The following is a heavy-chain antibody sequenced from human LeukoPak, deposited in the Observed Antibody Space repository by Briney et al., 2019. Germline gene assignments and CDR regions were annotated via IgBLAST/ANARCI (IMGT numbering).Heavy chain of an antibody. J-gene: IGHJ6*03. CDR3: ARKSSSWSGYYYYYMDV. CDR2: MNPNSGNT. V-gene: IGHV1-8*03. CDR1: GYTFTSYD. D-gene: IGHD6-13*01. Sequence: ASVKVSCKASGYTFTSYDINWVRQATGQGLEWMGWMNPNSGNTGYAQKFQGRVTITRNTSISTAYMELSSLRSEDTAVYYCARKSSSWSGYYYYYMDVWGKGTTVTVSS.